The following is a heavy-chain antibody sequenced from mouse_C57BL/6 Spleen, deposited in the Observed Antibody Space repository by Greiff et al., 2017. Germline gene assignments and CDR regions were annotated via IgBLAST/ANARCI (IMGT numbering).Heavy chain of an antibody. CDR3: TTGSYYYGSSYGYFDV. D-gene: IGHD1-1*01. Sequence: VQLQQSGAELVRPGASVKLSCTASGFNIKDDYMHWVKQRPEQGLEWIGWIDPENGDTEYASKFQGKATITADTSSNTAYLQLSSLTSEDTAVYYCTTGSYYYGSSYGYFDVWGTGTTVTVSS. J-gene: IGHJ1*03. V-gene: IGHV14-4*01. CDR2: IDPENGDT. CDR1: GFNIKDDY.